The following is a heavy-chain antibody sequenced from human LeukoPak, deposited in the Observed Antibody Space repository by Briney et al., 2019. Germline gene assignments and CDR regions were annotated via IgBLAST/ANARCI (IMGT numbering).Heavy chain of an antibody. CDR3: ARDKGYDVDY. V-gene: IGHV3-74*01. CDR2: INADGSST. CDR1: GFTFNNYW. D-gene: IGHD5-12*01. Sequence: GSLRLSCAASGFTFNNYWMHWVRPAPGKGLVWVSLINADGSSTSYADSVKGRFTISRDNAKNTLYLQMNSLRAEDTAVYYCARDKGYDVDYWGQGTLVTVSS. J-gene: IGHJ4*02.